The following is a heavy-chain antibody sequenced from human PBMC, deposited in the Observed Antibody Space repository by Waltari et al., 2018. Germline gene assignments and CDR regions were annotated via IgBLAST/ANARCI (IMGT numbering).Heavy chain of an antibody. CDR2: IKTQSDGGGAT. V-gene: IGHV3-15*01. J-gene: IGHJ4*02. CDR1: GFTFSHTW. CDR3: TTDQGDSYTFYSFDY. D-gene: IGHD3-16*02. Sequence: EVQLVESGGGLVNPGGSLRLSCAASGFTFSHTWMDWLGQAPGKGLEWIARIKTQSDGGGATYYAAPVTGRFTVSRDDSKNMLYLQMSSLKTEDTAMYYCTTDQGDSYTFYSFDYWGQGTLVTVSS.